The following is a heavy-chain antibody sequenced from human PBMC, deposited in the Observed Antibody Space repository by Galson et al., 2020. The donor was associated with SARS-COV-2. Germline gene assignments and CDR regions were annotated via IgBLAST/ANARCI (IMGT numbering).Heavy chain of an antibody. CDR3: AKDYGSGSYQYNWFDP. CDR1: GFSFDDYA. J-gene: IGHJ5*02. D-gene: IGHD3-10*01. CDR2: ISWNSGNI. V-gene: IGHV3-9*01. Sequence: GGSLRLSCAASGFSFDDYAMHWVRQAPGKGLEWVSGISWNSGNIGYADSVKGRFTISRDNAENSLNLQMNSLRAEDTALYYCAKDYGSGSYQYNWFDPWGQGTLVTVSS.